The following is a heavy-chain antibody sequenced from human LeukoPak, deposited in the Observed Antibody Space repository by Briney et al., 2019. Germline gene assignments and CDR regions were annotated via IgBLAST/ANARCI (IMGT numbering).Heavy chain of an antibody. CDR3: AREGPWSYGHYFDY. D-gene: IGHD5-18*01. Sequence: PSETLSPTCAVYGGPFSGYYWSWIRQPPGKGLEWIGEINHSGSTNYNPSLKSRVTISVDTSKNQFSLKLSSVTAADTAVYYCAREGPWSYGHYFDYWGQGTLVTVSS. V-gene: IGHV4-34*01. CDR2: INHSGST. J-gene: IGHJ4*02. CDR1: GGPFSGYY.